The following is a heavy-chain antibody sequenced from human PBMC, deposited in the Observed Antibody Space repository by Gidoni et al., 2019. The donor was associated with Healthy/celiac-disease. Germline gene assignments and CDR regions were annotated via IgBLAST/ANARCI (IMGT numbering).Heavy chain of an antibody. CDR2: IYHSGST. Sequence: QVQLQESGPGLVKPSRTVSLTCAVSGGFISSSNRWSWVRQPPGKGREWIGEIYHSGSTNYNPSLKSRVTISVDKSKNQCSLKLSSVTAADKAVYYCARGVDTAMALIDYWGQGTLVTVSS. CDR1: GGFISSSNR. J-gene: IGHJ4*02. V-gene: IGHV4-4*02. CDR3: ARGVDTAMALIDY. D-gene: IGHD5-18*01.